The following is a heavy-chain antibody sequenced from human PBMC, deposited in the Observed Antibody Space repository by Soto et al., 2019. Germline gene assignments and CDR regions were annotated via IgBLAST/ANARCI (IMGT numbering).Heavy chain of an antibody. CDR1: GFTFSSYA. D-gene: IGHD3-9*01. CDR3: AKGSGYDILTEDFDY. V-gene: IGHV3-23*01. CDR2: ISGSGGST. Sequence: GGSLRLSCAASGFTFSSYAMSWVRQAPGKGLEWVSAISGSGGSTYYADSVKGRFTISRDNSKNTLYLQMNSLRAEDTAVYYCAKGSGYDILTEDFDYWGQGTLVTVSS. J-gene: IGHJ4*02.